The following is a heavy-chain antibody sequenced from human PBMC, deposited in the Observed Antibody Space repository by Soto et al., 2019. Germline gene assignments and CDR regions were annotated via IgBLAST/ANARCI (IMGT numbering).Heavy chain of an antibody. Sequence: ASVKVSCKSSGFTFTSYAIHWLRQSPGQRPQWMGWINGGSGNTKYSQDFQGRVTFTRDTFATTAYMELSSLRSEDTAVYYCARVPPWGNSAGDYYIQHYDSWGQGTPVTVSS. CDR1: GFTFTSYA. CDR2: INGGSGNT. V-gene: IGHV1-3*01. CDR3: ARVPPWGNSAGDYYIQHYDS. J-gene: IGHJ4*02. D-gene: IGHD3-10*01.